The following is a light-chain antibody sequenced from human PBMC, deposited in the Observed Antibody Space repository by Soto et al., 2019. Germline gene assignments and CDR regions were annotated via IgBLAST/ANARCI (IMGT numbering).Light chain of an antibody. CDR3: QQHNNWPT. Sequence: EIVLTQSPGTLSVSPGERATLSCRASESVRSYLAWYQQRPGQAPRLLIYDASRRATGLPARFSGSGSGTDFTLTISSLEPEDFAVYYCQQHNNWPTFGQGTRLEIK. CDR2: DAS. J-gene: IGKJ5*01. CDR1: ESVRSY. V-gene: IGKV3-11*01.